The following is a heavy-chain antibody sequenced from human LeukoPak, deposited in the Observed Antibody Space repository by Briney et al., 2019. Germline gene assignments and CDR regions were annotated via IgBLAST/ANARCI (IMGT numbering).Heavy chain of an antibody. CDR2: ISSSSSYI. CDR3: ARDRTIIAAAGPDY. D-gene: IGHD6-13*01. CDR1: GFTFSSYS. Sequence: GGSLRLSCAASGFTFSSYSMNWVRQAPGKGLEWVSSISSSSSYIYYADSVKGRFTISRDNAKNSLYLQMNSLRAEDTAVYYCARDRTIIAAAGPDYWGQGTLVTVSS. V-gene: IGHV3-21*01. J-gene: IGHJ4*02.